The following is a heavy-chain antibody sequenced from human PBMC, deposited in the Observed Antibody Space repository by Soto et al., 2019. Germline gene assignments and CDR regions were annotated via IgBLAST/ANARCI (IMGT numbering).Heavy chain of an antibody. CDR3: ARPGYSNYGPGVDV. V-gene: IGHV3-74*01. D-gene: IGHD4-4*01. J-gene: IGHJ6*02. CDR1: GFTFSVYW. Sequence: EVQLVESGGGLVQPGGSLRLSCAASGFTFSVYWMHWVRQAPGKGLVWVSRIDSDGSTTSYADSVKGRFPISRDNAKSTLYLQMNSLRAEDTAVYYCARPGYSNYGPGVDVWGQGTTVTVYS. CDR2: IDSDGSTT.